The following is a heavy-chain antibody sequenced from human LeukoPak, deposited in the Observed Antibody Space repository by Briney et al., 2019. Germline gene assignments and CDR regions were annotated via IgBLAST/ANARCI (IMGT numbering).Heavy chain of an antibody. Sequence: GGSLILSCAASGFTFSSYAMSWVRQAPGKGLEWVSSLSGSGGTTYYADSVKGRFTISRDNANNRLYLQMNIVRAEDTALYYCAKVVLDSINWSRGDYWGQGTLVTVSS. CDR2: LSGSGGTT. CDR1: GFTFSSYA. D-gene: IGHD6-13*01. V-gene: IGHV3-23*01. J-gene: IGHJ4*02. CDR3: AKVVLDSINWSRGDY.